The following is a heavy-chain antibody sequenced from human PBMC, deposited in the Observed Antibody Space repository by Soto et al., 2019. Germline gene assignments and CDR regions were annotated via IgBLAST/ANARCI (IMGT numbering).Heavy chain of an antibody. CDR3: ASTNDLGYCSGGSCLYFDY. CDR2: IYYSGST. V-gene: IGHV4-59*08. J-gene: IGHJ4*02. D-gene: IGHD2-15*01. CDR1: GGSISSYY. Sequence: SETLSLTCTVSGGSISSYYWSWIRQPPGKGLEWIGYIYYSGSTNYNPSLKSRVTISVDTSKNQFSLKLSPVTAADTAVYYCASTNDLGYCSGGSCLYFDYWGQGTLVTVSS.